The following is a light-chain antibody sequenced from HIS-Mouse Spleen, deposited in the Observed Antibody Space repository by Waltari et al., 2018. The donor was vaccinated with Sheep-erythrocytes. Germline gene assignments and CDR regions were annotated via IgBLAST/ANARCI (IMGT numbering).Light chain of an antibody. V-gene: IGKV1D-13*01. CDR2: DAS. J-gene: IGKJ1*01. CDR1: QGISSA. CDR3: QQFNNYPRT. Sequence: AIQLTQSPSPLSASVGDRVTITCRASQGISSALAWYQQKPGKAPKLLIYDASSLESGVPSTISGSGSETDVTLTISSLQPEDFATYDCQQFNNYPRTFGQGTKVEIK.